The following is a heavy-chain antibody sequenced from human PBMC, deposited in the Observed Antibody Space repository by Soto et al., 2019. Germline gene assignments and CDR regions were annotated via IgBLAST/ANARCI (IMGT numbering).Heavy chain of an antibody. V-gene: IGHV3-21*01. Sequence: GGSLRLSCAASGFTFSSYSMNWVRQAPGKGLEWVSSISSSSSYIYYADSVKGRFTISRDNAKNSLYLQMNSLRAEDTAVYYCARVKYYYDSSGYYVDWGQGTLVTVSS. CDR2: ISSSSSYI. CDR3: ARVKYYYDSSGYYVD. CDR1: GFTFSSYS. J-gene: IGHJ4*02. D-gene: IGHD3-22*01.